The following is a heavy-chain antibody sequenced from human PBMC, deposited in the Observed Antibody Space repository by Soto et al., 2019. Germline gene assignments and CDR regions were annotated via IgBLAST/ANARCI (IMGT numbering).Heavy chain of an antibody. D-gene: IGHD6-25*01. CDR1: EFTFSDYY. V-gene: IGHV3-11*01. J-gene: IGHJ1*01. CDR3: TRGHRQRRDIQH. CDR2: ITSSGSAI. Sequence: VQLSESGGGLVQPGGSLRLSCAASEFTFSDYYMSWIRQAPGKGLEWVAYITSSGSAIYYADSVKGRFTVSWDNAKKSLSLQMTSLRVDDMAVYYCTRGHRQRRDIQHWGQGTLVTVTS.